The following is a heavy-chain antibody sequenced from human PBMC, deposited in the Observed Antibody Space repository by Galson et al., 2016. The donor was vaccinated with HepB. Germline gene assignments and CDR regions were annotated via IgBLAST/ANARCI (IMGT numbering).Heavy chain of an antibody. CDR1: GSTFTSYG. J-gene: IGHJ5*02. CDR3: ASEWFGSSWYNWFDP. V-gene: IGHV1-18*01. CDR2: VSAYNGNT. Sequence: SVKVSCKAAGSTFTSYGIDWIRQAPGKGLEWMGRVSAYNGNTNYAQRFQDRVTMTTDTFTTTVYMELKSLRLYDTAVYYCASEWFGSSWYNWFDPWGQGTLVTVSS. D-gene: IGHD2-2*01.